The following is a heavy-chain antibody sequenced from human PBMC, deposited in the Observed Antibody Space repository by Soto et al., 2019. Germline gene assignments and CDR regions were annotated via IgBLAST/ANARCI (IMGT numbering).Heavy chain of an antibody. D-gene: IGHD3-10*01. CDR1: GGSFSGYY. CDR2: INHSGST. CDR3: ATCGSSGYYGSGSYSWFDP. Sequence: PSETLSLTCAVYGGSFSGYYWSWIRQPPGKGLEWIGEINHSGSTNYNPSLKSRVTISVDTSTNQFSLKLSSVTAADTAVYYCATCGSSGYYGSGSYSWFDPWGQGTLVTVS. J-gene: IGHJ5*02. V-gene: IGHV4-34*01.